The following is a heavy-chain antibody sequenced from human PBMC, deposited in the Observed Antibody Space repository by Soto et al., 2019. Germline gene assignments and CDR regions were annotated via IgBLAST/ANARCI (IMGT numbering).Heavy chain of an antibody. J-gene: IGHJ4*02. CDR1: GGSISRSSYS. CDR3: ATRFYTSGVLFDF. CDR2: IYYGGNT. Sequence: SETLSLTCIVSGGSISRSSYSWAWIRQPPGKGLEWIGTIYYGGNTYYNPSLKSRVTISVDTSKNQFSLELTAVTAADTAVYYCATRFYTSGVLFDFWGQGTPVTVPS. V-gene: IGHV4-39*07. D-gene: IGHD2-2*02.